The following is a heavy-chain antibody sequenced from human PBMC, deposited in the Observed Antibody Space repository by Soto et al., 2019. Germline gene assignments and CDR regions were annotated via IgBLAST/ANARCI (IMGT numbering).Heavy chain of an antibody. V-gene: IGHV4-4*02. CDR1: CGSISSSNW. Sequence: SETLSLTCAVSCGSISSSNWWSWVRQPPGKGLEWIGEIYHSGSTNYNPSLKNRDTISVEKSKNKLSLKLSSETAADKEVNYCSRDRVQLWRDYYYYYGMDVWGQGTTVTVS. D-gene: IGHD5-18*01. J-gene: IGHJ6*02. CDR3: SRDRVQLWRDYYYYYGMDV. CDR2: IYHSGST.